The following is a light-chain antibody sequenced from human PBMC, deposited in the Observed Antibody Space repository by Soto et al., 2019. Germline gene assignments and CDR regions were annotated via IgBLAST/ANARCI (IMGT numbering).Light chain of an antibody. CDR3: SSYIDSNTVV. V-gene: IGLV2-14*03. Sequence: QSALTQPASVSGSPGQSITISCTGSSSDVGGHNSISWYQHHPVKAPKLILYDVKNRPSGVSDRFSGSKSGNTASLTISGLQAEDEADYYCSSYIDSNTVVFGGGTKVTVL. CDR2: DVK. J-gene: IGLJ2*01. CDR1: SSDVGGHNS.